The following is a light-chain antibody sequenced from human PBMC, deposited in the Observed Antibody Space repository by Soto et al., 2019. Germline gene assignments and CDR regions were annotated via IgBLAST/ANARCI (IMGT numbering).Light chain of an antibody. V-gene: IGLV1-44*01. Sequence: QSVLTQPPSASGTPGQRVTISCSGRTSNIGSNTVDWYQQLPRTAPKLLIYSNGLRPSGVPDRFSGSKSGTSASLAISGLQSDDEADYFCAAWDDSLNGPVFGGGTKLTVL. CDR1: TSNIGSNT. CDR3: AAWDDSLNGPV. J-gene: IGLJ3*02. CDR2: SNG.